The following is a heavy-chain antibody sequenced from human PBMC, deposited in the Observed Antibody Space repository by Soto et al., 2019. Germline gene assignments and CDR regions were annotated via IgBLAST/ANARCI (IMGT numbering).Heavy chain of an antibody. V-gene: IGHV1-69*13. CDR1: GGTFSSYA. D-gene: IGHD3-3*01. J-gene: IGHJ6*02. Sequence: GASVKVSCKASGGTFSSYAISWVRQAPGQGLEWMGGIIPIFGTANYAQKFQGRVTITADESTSTAYMELRNLRSEDTAVYYCAREGREAGYYDFWSGYFSWVFSDLYGMDVWGQGTTVTVSS. CDR2: IIPIFGTA. CDR3: AREGREAGYYDFWSGYFSWVFSDLYGMDV.